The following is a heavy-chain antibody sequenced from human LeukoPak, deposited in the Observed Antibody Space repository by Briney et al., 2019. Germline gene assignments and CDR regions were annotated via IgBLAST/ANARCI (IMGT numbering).Heavy chain of an antibody. CDR2: ISSSTTI. Sequence: PGGSLRLSCAASGFTFTTYTMNWVRQAPGKGLEWVSYISSSTTIYYADSVKGRFTISRDNAKSTLYLQMNSLRAEDTAVYYCARVRDDYTYFDCWGQGTLVTVSS. CDR1: GFTFTTYT. J-gene: IGHJ4*02. V-gene: IGHV3-48*04. CDR3: ARVRDDYTYFDC. D-gene: IGHD4-11*01.